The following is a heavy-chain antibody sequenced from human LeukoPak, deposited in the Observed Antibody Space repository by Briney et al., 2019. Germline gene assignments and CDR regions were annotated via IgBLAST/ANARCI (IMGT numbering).Heavy chain of an antibody. V-gene: IGHV1-3*01. CDR2: IDAGNGNT. D-gene: IGHD1-1*01. J-gene: IGHJ4*02. CDR1: GYTFTSYA. Sequence: ASVKVSCKASGYTFTSYAMHWVRQAPGQRLEWMGWIDAGNGNTKYSQKFQGRVTITRDTSASTAYMELSSLRSEDTAVYYCARKPGLGKYYFDYWGQGTLVTVSS. CDR3: ARKPGLGKYYFDY.